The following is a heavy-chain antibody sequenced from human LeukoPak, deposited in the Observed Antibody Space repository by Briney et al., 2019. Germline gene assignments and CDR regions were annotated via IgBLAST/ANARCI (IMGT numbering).Heavy chain of an antibody. J-gene: IGHJ6*02. D-gene: IGHD3-16*01. CDR3: AKNGGPHGMDV. CDR1: GFTFSDYY. CDR2: ISSSSSYT. V-gene: IGHV3-11*06. Sequence: GGSLRLSCAASGFTFSDYYMSWIRQAPGKGLEWVSYISSSSSYTNYADSVKGRFTISRDNAKNSLHLQVNSLRVEDTAVYYCAKNGGPHGMDVWGQGTTVTVSS.